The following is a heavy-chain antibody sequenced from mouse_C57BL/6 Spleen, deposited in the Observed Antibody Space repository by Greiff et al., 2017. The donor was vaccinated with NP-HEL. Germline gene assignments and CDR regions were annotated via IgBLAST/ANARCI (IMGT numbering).Heavy chain of an antibody. CDR1: GFTFSSYT. CDR3: ARNYGSSGYYFDY. J-gene: IGHJ2*01. D-gene: IGHD1-1*01. V-gene: IGHV5-9*01. Sequence: EVQVVESGGGLVKPGGSLKLSCAASGFTFSSYTMSWVRQTPEKRLEWVATISGGGGNTYYPDSVKGRFTISRDNAKNTLYLQMSSLRSEDTALYYCARNYGSSGYYFDYWGQGTTLTVSS. CDR2: ISGGGGNT.